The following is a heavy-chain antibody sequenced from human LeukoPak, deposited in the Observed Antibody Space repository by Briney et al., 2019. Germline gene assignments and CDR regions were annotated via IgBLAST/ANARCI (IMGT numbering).Heavy chain of an antibody. V-gene: IGHV1-2*02. CDR1: GYTFTGYY. CDR2: INPNSGGT. J-gene: IGHJ5*02. Sequence: GASVKVSCKASGYTFTGYYMHWVRQAPGQGLEWMGWINPNSGGTNYAQKFQGRVTMTRDTSISTAYMELSRLRSDDTAVYYCAVEMIVWSIVGAVSPGLPWFDPWGQGTLVTVSS. D-gene: IGHD1-26*01. CDR3: AVEMIVWSIVGAVSPGLPWFDP.